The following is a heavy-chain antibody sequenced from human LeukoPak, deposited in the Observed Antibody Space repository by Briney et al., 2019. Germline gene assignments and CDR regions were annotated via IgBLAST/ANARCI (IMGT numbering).Heavy chain of an antibody. D-gene: IGHD3-3*01. V-gene: IGHV4-39*01. CDR2: IYYSGST. CDR3: ARHNLSYDFYYFDY. CDR1: GGSISSSSYY. J-gene: IGHJ4*02. Sequence: SETLSLTCTVSGGSISSSSYYWGWIRQPPGKGLEWIGSIYYSGSTYYNPSLKSRVTISVDTSKNQFSLKLSSVTAADTAVYYCARHNLSYDFYYFDYWGQGTLVTVSS.